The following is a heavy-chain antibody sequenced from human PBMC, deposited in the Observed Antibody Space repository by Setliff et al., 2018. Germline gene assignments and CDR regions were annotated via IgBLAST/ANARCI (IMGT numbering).Heavy chain of an antibody. CDR1: GWSFSTYY. D-gene: IGHD3-16*02. J-gene: IGHJ4*02. CDR3: ARASGGVIAPYFDY. CDR2: IKHSGST. Sequence: SETLSLTCAVYGWSFSTYYWIWIRQPPGKGLEWIGEIKHSGSTNYNPSLKSRVTISVDRSKNQFSLKLSTVTAADTAVYYCARASGGVIAPYFDYWGQGTLVTVSS. V-gene: IGHV4-34*01.